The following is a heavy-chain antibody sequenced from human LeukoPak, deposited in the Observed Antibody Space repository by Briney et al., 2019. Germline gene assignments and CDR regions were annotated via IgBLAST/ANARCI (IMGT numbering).Heavy chain of an antibody. J-gene: IGHJ6*03. D-gene: IGHD4-11*01. Sequence: GASVKVSCKASGYTFTSYGISWVRQAPGQGLEWMGWISAYNGNTNYAQKLQGRVTMTTDTSTSTAYMELRSLRSDDTAVYYCARAHDYSNPAAYYYYYMDVWGKGTTVTVSS. CDR2: ISAYNGNT. CDR1: GYTFTSYG. V-gene: IGHV1-18*01. CDR3: ARAHDYSNPAAYYYYYMDV.